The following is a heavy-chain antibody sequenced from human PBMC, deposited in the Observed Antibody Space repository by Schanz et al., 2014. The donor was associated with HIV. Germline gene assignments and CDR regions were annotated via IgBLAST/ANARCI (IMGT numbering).Heavy chain of an antibody. J-gene: IGHJ6*02. CDR2: ISSDGSST. CDR1: GFTFSTSW. V-gene: IGHV3-74*02. CDR3: ARAPTPDYAMDV. Sequence: VQLLESGGALVQPGGSLRLSCAASGFTFSTSWMHWVRQAPGKGLVWVSRISSDGSSTSYADSVKGRFTISRDNAKNSLYLQMNSLRDEDTAVYYCARAPTPDYAMDVWGQGTTVTVSS.